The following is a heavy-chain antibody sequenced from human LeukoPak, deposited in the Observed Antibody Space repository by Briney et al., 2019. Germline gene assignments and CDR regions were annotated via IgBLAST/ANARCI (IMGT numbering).Heavy chain of an antibody. Sequence: SETLSLTCTVSGGSVSSDSYYWSWIRQPPGKGLEWIGYIYYSGSTNYNPSLKSRVTISVDTSKNQFSLKLSSVTAADTAVYYCARAGVTTVIYDYWGQGTLVTVSS. CDR2: IYYSGST. D-gene: IGHD4-17*01. CDR3: ARAGVTTVIYDY. CDR1: GGSVSSDSYY. V-gene: IGHV4-61*01. J-gene: IGHJ4*02.